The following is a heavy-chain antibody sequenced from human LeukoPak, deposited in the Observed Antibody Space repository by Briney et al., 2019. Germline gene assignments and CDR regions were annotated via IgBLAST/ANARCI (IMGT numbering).Heavy chain of an antibody. Sequence: ASVKVSCKASGYTFANYGINWVRQAPGQGLEWMGWISTYNGNTKYAQNLQGRVTMTTDTSTSTTYMELRGLKSDDTAVYYCARGFRCISTTCYTNWFGPWGQGTLVTVSS. CDR3: ARGFRCISTTCYTNWFGP. CDR2: ISTYNGNT. CDR1: GYTFANYG. J-gene: IGHJ5*02. D-gene: IGHD2-2*02. V-gene: IGHV1-18*01.